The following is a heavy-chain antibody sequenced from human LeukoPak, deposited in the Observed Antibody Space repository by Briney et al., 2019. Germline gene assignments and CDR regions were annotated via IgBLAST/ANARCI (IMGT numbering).Heavy chain of an antibody. CDR1: GFTFINYA. CDR3: VRDLDENDWEGFFDN. J-gene: IGHJ4*02. D-gene: IGHD3-16*01. Sequence: TGGPLRLPCAVSGFTFINYAMHWVRQAPGEGLEWVAAISNDGSKKSYADSAKGPLTISRDNSKNMLYLQMSSLRPEDTAVYYCVRDLDENDWEGFFDNWGQGTLVTVSS. CDR2: ISNDGSKK. V-gene: IGHV3-30-3*01.